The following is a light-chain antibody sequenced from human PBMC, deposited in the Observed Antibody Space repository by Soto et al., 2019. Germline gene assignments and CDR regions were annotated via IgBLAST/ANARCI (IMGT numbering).Light chain of an antibody. CDR2: GAS. V-gene: IGKV3-20*01. Sequence: EIVLTQSPGTLSLSPGDRATLSCRASQSLSSYLAWYQQKPGQAPRLLIYGASSRATGIPDRFSGSGSGTDFTLTISRLEPEDFAVYYCRQYGSSPSYTFGQGTKLEIK. CDR1: QSLSSY. CDR3: RQYGSSPSYT. J-gene: IGKJ2*01.